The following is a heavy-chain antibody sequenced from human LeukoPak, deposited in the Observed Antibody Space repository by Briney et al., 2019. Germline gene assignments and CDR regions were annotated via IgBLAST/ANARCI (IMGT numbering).Heavy chain of an antibody. V-gene: IGHV1-69*04. D-gene: IGHD6-13*01. Sequence: SVKVSCKASGGTFSSYTISWVRQAPGQGLEWMGRIIPILGIANYAQKFQGRVTITADKSTSTAYMELSSLRSEDTAVYYCAREGRIVAALDYWGQGTLVTVSS. J-gene: IGHJ4*02. CDR2: IIPILGIA. CDR3: AREGRIVAALDY. CDR1: GGTFSSYT.